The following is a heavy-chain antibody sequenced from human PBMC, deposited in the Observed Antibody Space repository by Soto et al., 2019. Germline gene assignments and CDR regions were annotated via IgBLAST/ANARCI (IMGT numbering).Heavy chain of an antibody. V-gene: IGHV3-30-3*01. D-gene: IGHD5-18*01. CDR3: ASVFRGDSYGYSGFY. CDR2: ISYDGSNK. Sequence: VQLVESGGGVVQPGRSLRLSCAASGFTFSSYAMHWVRQAPGKGLEWVAVISYDGSNKYYADSVEGRFTISRDNSKNTLYLPMNNLRAEDTAVYYCASVFRGDSYGYSGFYWGQGTLVTVAS. J-gene: IGHJ4*02. CDR1: GFTFSSYA.